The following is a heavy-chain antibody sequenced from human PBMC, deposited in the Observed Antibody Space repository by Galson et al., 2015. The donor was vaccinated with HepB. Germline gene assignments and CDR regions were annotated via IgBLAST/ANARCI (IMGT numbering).Heavy chain of an antibody. CDR1: AFTFSSYV. V-gene: IGHV3-30-3*01. J-gene: IGHJ4*02. CDR3: ARGVIGGYSYVEYYFDY. D-gene: IGHD5-18*01. Sequence: SLRLSCAASAFTFSSYVMHWVRQAPGKGLEWVALISYDGSNKFYTDSVQGRFIISRDNSKNTVFLQMNSLRAEDTAVYYCARGVIGGYSYVEYYFDYWGQGTLVTVSS. CDR2: ISYDGSNK.